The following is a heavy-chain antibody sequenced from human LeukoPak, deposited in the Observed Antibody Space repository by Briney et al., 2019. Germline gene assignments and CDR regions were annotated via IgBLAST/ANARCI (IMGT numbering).Heavy chain of an antibody. Sequence: ASVKVSCKASGYXFTGYYIHWVRQAPGQGLEWMGIINPSGGSTSYAQRFQGRVTMTRDTSTSTLYMELSSLRSEDTAVYYCARGPMTGDWFDPWGQGTLVTVSS. V-gene: IGHV1-46*01. CDR3: ARGPMTGDWFDP. CDR1: GYXFTGYY. D-gene: IGHD3-10*02. J-gene: IGHJ5*02. CDR2: INPSGGST.